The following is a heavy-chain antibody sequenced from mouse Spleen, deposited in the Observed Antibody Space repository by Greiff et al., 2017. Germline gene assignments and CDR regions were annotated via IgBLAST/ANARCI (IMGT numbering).Heavy chain of an antibody. CDR2: ISGGGSYT. Sequence: EVQLVESGGGLVKPGGSLKLSCAASGFTFSSYGMSWVRQTPEKRLEWVATISGGGSYTYYPDSVKGRFTISRGNAKNNLYLQMSSLRSEDTALYYCARQATVVYFDYWGQGTTLTVSS. CDR1: GFTFSSYG. J-gene: IGHJ2*01. V-gene: IGHV5-9-2*01. D-gene: IGHD1-1*01. CDR3: ARQATVVYFDY.